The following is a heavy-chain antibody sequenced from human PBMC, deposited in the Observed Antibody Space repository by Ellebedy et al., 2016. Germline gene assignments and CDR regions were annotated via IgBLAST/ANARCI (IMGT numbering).Heavy chain of an antibody. CDR3: ARGFGELLLGAYYYGMDV. Sequence: ASVKVSCKASGYTFTSYDINWVRQATGQGLEWMGWMNPNSGNTGYAQKFQGRVTMTRNTHISTAYMELSSLRSEDTAVYYCARGFGELLLGAYYYGMDVWGQGITVTVSS. J-gene: IGHJ6*02. CDR2: MNPNSGNT. D-gene: IGHD3-10*01. V-gene: IGHV1-8*01. CDR1: GYTFTSYD.